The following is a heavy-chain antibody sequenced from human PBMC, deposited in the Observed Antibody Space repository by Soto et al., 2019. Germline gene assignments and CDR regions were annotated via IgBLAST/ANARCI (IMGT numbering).Heavy chain of an antibody. Sequence: QVQLVQSGAEVKKPGASVKVSCKASGYTFTNYYMHWVRQAPGQGPEWMGIINPSGGSTSYTPKFQGRVTMTRDTSTSTVYMELSSLRSEDTAVYYCARGMVATSGDFDYWGQGTLVTVSS. CDR1: GYTFTNYY. V-gene: IGHV1-46*01. D-gene: IGHD5-12*01. CDR3: ARGMVATSGDFDY. CDR2: INPSGGST. J-gene: IGHJ4*02.